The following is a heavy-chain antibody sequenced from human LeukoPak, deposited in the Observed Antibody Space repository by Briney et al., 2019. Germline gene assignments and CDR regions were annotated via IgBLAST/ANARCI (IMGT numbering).Heavy chain of an antibody. CDR1: GFTFSSYE. Sequence: GGSLRLSCAASGFTFSSYEMNWVRQAPGKGLEWVSSISSSSSYIYYADSVKGRFTISRDNAKNSLYLQMNSLRAEDTAVYYCARPRMGGSPRLDYWGQGTLVTVSS. CDR2: ISSSSSYI. V-gene: IGHV3-21*01. CDR3: ARPRMGGSPRLDY. D-gene: IGHD1-26*01. J-gene: IGHJ4*02.